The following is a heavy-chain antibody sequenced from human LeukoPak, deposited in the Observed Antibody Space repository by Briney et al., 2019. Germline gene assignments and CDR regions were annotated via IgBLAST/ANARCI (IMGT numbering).Heavy chain of an antibody. Sequence: SETLSLTCAVYGGSFSGYYWSWIRQPPGKGLEWIGEINHSGSTNYNPSLKSRVTISVDTSKNQFSLKLSSVTAADTAVYYCARGLPSIYSSSWFDYWGQGTLATVSS. D-gene: IGHD6-13*01. J-gene: IGHJ4*02. CDR3: ARGLPSIYSSSWFDY. CDR1: GGSFSGYY. V-gene: IGHV4-34*01. CDR2: INHSGST.